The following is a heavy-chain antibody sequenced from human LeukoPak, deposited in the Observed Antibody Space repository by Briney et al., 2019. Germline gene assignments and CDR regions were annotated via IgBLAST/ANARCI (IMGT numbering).Heavy chain of an antibody. CDR1: GGSISSSGYY. CDR2: IYYNGNT. D-gene: IGHD3-3*01. Sequence: SETLSLTCAVSGGSISSSGYYWRWIRQPPGKGLEWIGYIYYNGNTYYNPSLKSRVTISVDTSKNHFSLKLTSVTAADTAFYYCATKSAHRYDFDYWSQGTLVTVSP. V-gene: IGHV4-30-4*07. J-gene: IGHJ4*02. CDR3: ATKSAHRYDFDY.